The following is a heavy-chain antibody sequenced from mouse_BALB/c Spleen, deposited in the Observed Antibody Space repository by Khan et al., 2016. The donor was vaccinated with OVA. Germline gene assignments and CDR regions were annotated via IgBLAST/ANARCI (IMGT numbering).Heavy chain of an antibody. D-gene: IGHD2-1*01. CDR2: IFPGTGTT. V-gene: IGHV1S132*01. CDR3: ARGYFGNYEFGY. Sequence: QIQLVQSGAELVKPGASVKLSCKTSGYTFTNYWIQWLKQRPGQGLGWIGQIFPGTGTTYYNQNFKGKATLTVDTSSNTAYMHLSSLTSEDSAVYFCARGYFGNYEFGYWGQGTLVTVSP. J-gene: IGHJ3*01. CDR1: GYTFTNYW.